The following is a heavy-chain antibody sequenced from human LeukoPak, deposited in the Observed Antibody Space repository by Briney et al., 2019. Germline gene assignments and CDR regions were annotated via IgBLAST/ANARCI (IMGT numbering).Heavy chain of an antibody. CDR1: GFTFSSYG. CDR2: IRYDGSNK. J-gene: IGHJ4*02. Sequence: GGSLRLSCAASGFTFSSYGMHWVRQAPGKGLEGVAFIRYDGSNKYYADSVKGRFTISRDNSKNTLYLQMNSLRAEDTAVYYCAKDRGKVPAAIFDYWGQGTLVTVSS. D-gene: IGHD2-2*01. CDR3: AKDRGKVPAAIFDY. V-gene: IGHV3-30*02.